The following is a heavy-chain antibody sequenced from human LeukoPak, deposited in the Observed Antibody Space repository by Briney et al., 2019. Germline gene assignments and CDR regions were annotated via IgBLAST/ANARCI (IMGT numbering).Heavy chain of an antibody. J-gene: IGHJ3*02. CDR2: IYPGDSDT. D-gene: IGHD5-18*01. V-gene: IGHV5-51*01. CDR1: GYSFTSYW. Sequence: GESLKISCKGSGYSFTSYWIGWGRQMPGKGLEWMGIIYPGDSDTRYSPSFQGQVTISADKSISTAYLQWSSLKASDTAMYYCARQGQWIQLWFEAFDIWGQGTMVTVSS. CDR3: ARQGQWIQLWFEAFDI.